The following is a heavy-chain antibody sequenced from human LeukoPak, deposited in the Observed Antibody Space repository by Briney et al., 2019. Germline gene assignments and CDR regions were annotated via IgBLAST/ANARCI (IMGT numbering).Heavy chain of an antibody. CDR3: ARRWMVPSPAYCGGDCFTDAFDI. V-gene: IGHV5-51*01. Sequence: GESLKISCKGSGYSFTSYWVGWVRQMPGKGLEWMGIIYPGDSDTRYSPSFQGQVTISADKSISTAYLQWSSLKASDTAMYYCARRWMVPSPAYCGGDCFTDAFDIWGQGTMVTVSS. J-gene: IGHJ3*02. D-gene: IGHD2-21*02. CDR1: GYSFTSYW. CDR2: IYPGDSDT.